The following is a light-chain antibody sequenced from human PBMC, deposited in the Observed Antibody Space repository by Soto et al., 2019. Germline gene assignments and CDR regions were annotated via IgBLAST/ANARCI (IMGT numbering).Light chain of an antibody. V-gene: IGLV1-47*01. CDR3: AAWDDSLSGYV. Sequence: QSVLTQPPSASGTPGQKVTISCSGSSSNIGDNYVYWHQQLPGTAPKLLIYRNNQRPSGVPDRFSDSKSGTSASLAISGLRSEDEADNYCAAWDDSLSGYVFGPGTKLTVL. J-gene: IGLJ1*01. CDR1: SSNIGDNY. CDR2: RNN.